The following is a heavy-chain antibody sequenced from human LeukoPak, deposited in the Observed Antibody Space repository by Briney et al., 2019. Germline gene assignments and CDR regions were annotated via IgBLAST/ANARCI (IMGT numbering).Heavy chain of an antibody. CDR3: ARDSPHPRIAAAGPDGDY. CDR2: IKQDGSEK. V-gene: IGHV3-7*01. J-gene: IGHJ4*02. D-gene: IGHD6-13*01. CDR1: GLTFSSYW. Sequence: QPGGSLRLSCAASGLTFSSYWMSWVRQAPGKGLEWVANIKQDGSEKYYVDSVKGRFTISRDNAKNSLYLQMNSLRAEDTAVYYCARDSPHPRIAAAGPDGDYWGQGTLVTVSS.